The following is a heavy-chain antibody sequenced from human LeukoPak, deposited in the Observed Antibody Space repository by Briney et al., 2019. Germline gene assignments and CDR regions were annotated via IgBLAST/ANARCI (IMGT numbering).Heavy chain of an antibody. Sequence: SETLSLTCTVSGGSISSYYWSWIRQPPGKGREWIGYIYYSGSTNYNPSLKSRVTISIDTSKNQFSLKLSSVTAADTAVYYCARRSQGAYLDAFDIWGRGTLVTVSS. CDR2: IYYSGST. CDR3: ARRSQGAYLDAFDI. D-gene: IGHD2-2*01. V-gene: IGHV4-59*08. CDR1: GGSISSYY. J-gene: IGHJ3*02.